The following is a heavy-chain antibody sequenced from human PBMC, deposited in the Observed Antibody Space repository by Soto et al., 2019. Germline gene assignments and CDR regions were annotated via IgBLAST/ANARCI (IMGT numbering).Heavy chain of an antibody. CDR1: GFTFRDYD. CDR2: ISSSGTAT. Sequence: QVQLVESGGGLVRHGGSLRLSCAASGFTFRDYDMRWIRQAPGKGLEWVSCISSSGTATYYADSVKGRFTISRDNAKNSLYVEMNSLRVEDSAVYYCARKGPRAARPNHWGQGTLVTVSS. D-gene: IGHD2-15*01. J-gene: IGHJ5*02. CDR3: ARKGPRAARPNH. V-gene: IGHV3-11*01.